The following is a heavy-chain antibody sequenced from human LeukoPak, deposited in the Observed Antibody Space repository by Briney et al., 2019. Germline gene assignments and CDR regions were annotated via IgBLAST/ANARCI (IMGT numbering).Heavy chain of an antibody. CDR2: IYHSGST. J-gene: IGHJ6*03. D-gene: IGHD6-13*01. Sequence: SETLSLTCAVSGGSISSSNWWSWVRQPPGKGLEWIGEIYHSGSTNYNPSLKSRVTISVDKSKNQFSLKLSSVTAADTAVYYCARRGRAAALLYYYYYYMDVWGKGTTVTVSS. V-gene: IGHV4-4*02. CDR1: GGSISSSNW. CDR3: ARRGRAAALLYYYYYYMDV.